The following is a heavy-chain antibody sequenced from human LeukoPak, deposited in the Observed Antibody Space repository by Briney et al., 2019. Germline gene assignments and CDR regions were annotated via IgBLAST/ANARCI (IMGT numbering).Heavy chain of an antibody. Sequence: ASVTVSFTVSGHSLSELSIQWVRQAPGKGLGCLGGFDPEEAKMVYAQNFQGRVTMTEDTSTQTTYMELSGLTSDDTAVYYCTTRSGDFWSGFVNWGQGTLVTVSS. D-gene: IGHD3-3*01. V-gene: IGHV1-24*01. CDR2: FDPEEAKM. CDR1: GHSLSELS. CDR3: TTRSGDFWSGFVN. J-gene: IGHJ4*02.